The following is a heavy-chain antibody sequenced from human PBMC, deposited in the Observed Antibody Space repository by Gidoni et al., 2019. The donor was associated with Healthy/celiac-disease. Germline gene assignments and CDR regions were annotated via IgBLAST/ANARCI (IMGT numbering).Heavy chain of an antibody. CDR1: GFPFSSYS. Sequence: EVQLVASGGGLVKPGGSLILSCAASGFPFSSYSMNWVRPAPGKGLAWVSSISSSSSYIYYADSVKGRFTISRDNAKNSLYLQMNSLRAEDTAVYYCARDRYNYDSSGFDYWGQGTLVTVSS. CDR2: ISSSSSYI. CDR3: ARDRYNYDSSGFDY. V-gene: IGHV3-21*01. J-gene: IGHJ4*02. D-gene: IGHD3-22*01.